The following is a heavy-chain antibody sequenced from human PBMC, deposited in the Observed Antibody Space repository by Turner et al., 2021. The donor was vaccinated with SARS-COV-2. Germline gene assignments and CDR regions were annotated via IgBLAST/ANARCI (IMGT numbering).Heavy chain of an antibody. CDR3: ARRGPHTGWSFDY. Sequence: QVQLQQWGAGLFQPSETLSLICAVYGGSSSDDSCTWVRQPPGKGLEWIGEIGPSGSTNYSPSLKSRLTISVDRSNNQLFLQLSSLTAADTAVYYCARRGPHTGWSFDYWGQGTLVTVSS. V-gene: IGHV4-34*01. CDR1: GGSSSDDS. D-gene: IGHD6-19*01. J-gene: IGHJ4*02. CDR2: IGPSGST.